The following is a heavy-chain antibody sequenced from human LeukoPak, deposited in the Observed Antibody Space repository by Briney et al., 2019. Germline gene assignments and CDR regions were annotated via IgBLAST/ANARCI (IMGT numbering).Heavy chain of an antibody. D-gene: IGHD3-3*01. Sequence: GGSLRLSCGVSGFTFDDYGMSWVRQAPGKGLEWVSGINWNGETTAYADSVKGRFTISRDNARTSLLLLMSSLRAEDTAVYYCARSASIAVDFYFDYWGQGTLVTVSS. CDR1: GFTFDDYG. CDR2: INWNGETT. V-gene: IGHV3-20*04. CDR3: ARSASIAVDFYFDY. J-gene: IGHJ4*02.